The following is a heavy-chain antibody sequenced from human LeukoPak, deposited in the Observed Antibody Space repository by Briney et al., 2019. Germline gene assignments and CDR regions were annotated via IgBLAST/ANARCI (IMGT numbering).Heavy chain of an antibody. Sequence: GGSLRLSCAASGFTFSSYAMSWVRQAPGKGLEWVSAISGSGGSTYYADSVKGRFTISRDNSKNTLYLQMNSLKTEDTAVYYCTTVRRREVYWGQGTLVTVSS. V-gene: IGHV3-23*01. CDR2: ISGSGGST. CDR1: GFTFSSYA. CDR3: TTVRRREVY. J-gene: IGHJ4*02.